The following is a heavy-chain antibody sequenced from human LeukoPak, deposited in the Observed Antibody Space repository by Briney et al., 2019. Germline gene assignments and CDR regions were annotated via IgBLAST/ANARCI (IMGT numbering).Heavy chain of an antibody. V-gene: IGHV1-2*02. D-gene: IGHD3-3*01. CDR1: GYTFTDYY. J-gene: IGHJ5*02. Sequence: ASVKVSCKTSGYTFTDYYIHWVRQAPGRGLEWMGWINTKTGRTSSARKFQGRVTMTRDPSITTVYMDMAWLTSDDTAIYFCARADFIDAGPYLIAPWGPGTLVTVSS. CDR2: INTKTGRT. CDR3: ARADFIDAGPYLIAP.